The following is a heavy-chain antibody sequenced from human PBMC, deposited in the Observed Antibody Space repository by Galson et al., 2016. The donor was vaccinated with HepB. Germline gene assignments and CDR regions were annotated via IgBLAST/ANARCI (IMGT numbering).Heavy chain of an antibody. J-gene: IGHJ6*02. CDR3: ARVRSGYSGYANPYYYGMDV. D-gene: IGHD5-12*01. CDR1: GDSVSSESAA. CDR2: TCYRSKWYN. V-gene: IGHV6-1*01. Sequence: CAISGDSVSSESAAWNWIRHSPSRGLEWLGRTCYRSKWYNDYALSVKSRITINPDTSKNQFSLQLNSVTPEDTAVYYCARVRSGYSGYANPYYYGMDVWGQGTTVTVSS.